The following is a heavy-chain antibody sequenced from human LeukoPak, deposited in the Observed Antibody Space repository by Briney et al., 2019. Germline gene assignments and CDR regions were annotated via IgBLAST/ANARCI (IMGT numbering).Heavy chain of an antibody. J-gene: IGHJ4*02. Sequence: PGRSLRLSCAASGFTFSSYGMHWVRQAPGKGLEWVAVISYDGSNKYYADSVKGRFTISRDNSKNTLYLQMNSLRAEDTAVYYCAANGVYSSSWWDYFDYWGQGTLVNVSS. CDR3: AANGVYSSSWWDYFDY. CDR2: ISYDGSNK. D-gene: IGHD6-13*01. V-gene: IGHV3-30*03. CDR1: GFTFSSYG.